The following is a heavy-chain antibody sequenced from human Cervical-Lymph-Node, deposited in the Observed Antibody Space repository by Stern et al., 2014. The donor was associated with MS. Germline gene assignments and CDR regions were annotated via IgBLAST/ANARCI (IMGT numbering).Heavy chain of an antibody. CDR2: ITFYNGNT. D-gene: IGHD3-3*02. V-gene: IGHV1-18*04. CDR3: ARDFSVGVAIFGVVNWFDP. Sequence: QVQLMQSGAELRKPGASVKVACKASGHTFSSHGISWVRQAPGQGLEWMGLITFYNGNTKYAEKVKDRVIMTIDRSTNTAYMELRSLRSDDTAVYYCARDFSVGVAIFGVVNWFDPWGQGTLVTVSS. J-gene: IGHJ5*02. CDR1: GHTFSSHG.